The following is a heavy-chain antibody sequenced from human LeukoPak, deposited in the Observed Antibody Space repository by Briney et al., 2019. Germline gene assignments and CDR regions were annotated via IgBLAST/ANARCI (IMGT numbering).Heavy chain of an antibody. CDR1: GGTFSSYA. Sequence: ASVKVSCKASGGTFSSYAISWVRQAPGQGLEWMGGIIPIFGTANYAQKFQGRVTITADESTSTAYMELRSLRSDDTAVYYCARWELYDYFDYWGQGTLVTVSS. CDR3: ARWELYDYFDY. CDR2: IIPIFGTA. D-gene: IGHD1-26*01. V-gene: IGHV1-69*13. J-gene: IGHJ4*02.